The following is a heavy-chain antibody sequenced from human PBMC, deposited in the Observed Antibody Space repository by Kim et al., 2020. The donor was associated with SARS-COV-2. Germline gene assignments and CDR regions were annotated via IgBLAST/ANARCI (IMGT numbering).Heavy chain of an antibody. D-gene: IGHD3-16*02. CDR3: ARDGGQNYDYVWGSYRYTGHFDY. J-gene: IGHJ4*02. Sequence: ASVKVSCKASGYTFTSYYMHWVRQAPGQGLGWMGIINPSGGSTSYAQKFQGRVTMTRDTSTSTVYMELSSLRSEDTAVYYCARDGGQNYDYVWGSYRYTGHFDYWGQGTLVTVSS. CDR2: INPSGGST. CDR1: GYTFTSYY. V-gene: IGHV1-46*01.